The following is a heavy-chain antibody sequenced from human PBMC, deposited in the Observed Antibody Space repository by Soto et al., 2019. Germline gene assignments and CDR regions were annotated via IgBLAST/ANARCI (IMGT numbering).Heavy chain of an antibody. CDR3: AKGRAPSGWYPPYCYGMDV. J-gene: IGHJ6*02. CDR2: VSGSGGNT. D-gene: IGHD6-19*01. Sequence: VQLLESGGGLLQPGGSLRLSCAASGFTFSTYAMTWVRQAPGKGPEWVSSVSGSGGNTLYADSVKGRFTISRDNSNNTLYLQMHSLRAGDTAVYYCAKGRAPSGWYPPYCYGMDVWGQGTTVIVSS. V-gene: IGHV3-23*01. CDR1: GFTFSTYA.